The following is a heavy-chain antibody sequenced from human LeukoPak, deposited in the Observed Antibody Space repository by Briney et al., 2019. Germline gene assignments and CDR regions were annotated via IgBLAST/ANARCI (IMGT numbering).Heavy chain of an antibody. CDR3: AKDMGTYSSGPIDY. D-gene: IGHD6-19*01. J-gene: IGHJ4*02. V-gene: IGHV3-9*03. CDR1: GFTFDDYA. CDR2: ISWNSGSI. Sequence: GGSLRLSCAASGFTFDDYAMHWVRQAPGKGLEGGSGISWNSGSIVYADSVKGGFTISRDKAKNSLYLQMNSLRAEDMALYYCAKDMGTYSSGPIDYWGQGTLVTVSS.